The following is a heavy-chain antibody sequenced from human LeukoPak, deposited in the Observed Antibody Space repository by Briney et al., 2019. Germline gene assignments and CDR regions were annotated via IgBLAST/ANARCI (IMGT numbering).Heavy chain of an antibody. Sequence: PGGSLRLSCAASGFTFSSYSMNWVRQAPGKGLEWVSSISSSSSYIYYADSVKGRFTISRDNAKNSLYLQMNSLRAEDTAVYYCARGRPHSSGWLDYWGQGTLVTVSS. CDR1: GFTFSSYS. D-gene: IGHD6-19*01. CDR2: ISSSSSYI. V-gene: IGHV3-21*01. J-gene: IGHJ4*02. CDR3: ARGRPHSSGWLDY.